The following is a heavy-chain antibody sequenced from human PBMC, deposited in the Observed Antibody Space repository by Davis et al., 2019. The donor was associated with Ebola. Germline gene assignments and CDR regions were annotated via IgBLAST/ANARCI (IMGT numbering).Heavy chain of an antibody. J-gene: IGHJ3*02. D-gene: IGHD6-13*01. CDR2: ITAHNGNT. Sequence: ASVKVSCKASGGTFSSYAISWVRQAPGQGLEWMGWITAHNGNTNYAQKFQGRVTITRDTSASTAYMELSSLRSEDTAVYYCAREGGYSSSWYGGAFDIWGQGTMVTVSS. CDR1: GGTFSSYA. CDR3: AREGGYSSSWYGGAFDI. V-gene: IGHV1-18*01.